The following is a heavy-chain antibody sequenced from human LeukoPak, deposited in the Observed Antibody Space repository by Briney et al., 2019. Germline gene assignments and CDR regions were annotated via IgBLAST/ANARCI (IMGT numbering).Heavy chain of an antibody. CDR1: GGSFSGYY. CDR2: INHSGST. CDR3: ARGRIVVVPAAMPQGGPLDY. D-gene: IGHD2-2*01. V-gene: IGHV4-34*01. Sequence: SETLSLTCAVYGGSFSGYYWSWIRQPPGKGLEWIGEINHSGSTNYNPSLKSRVTISVDTSKNQFSLKLSSVTAADTAVYYCARGRIVVVPAAMPQGGPLDYWGQGTLVTVSS. J-gene: IGHJ4*02.